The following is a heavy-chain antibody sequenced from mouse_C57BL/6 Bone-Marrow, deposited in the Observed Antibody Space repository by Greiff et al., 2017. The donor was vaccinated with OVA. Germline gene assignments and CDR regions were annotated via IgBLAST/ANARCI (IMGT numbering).Heavy chain of an antibody. D-gene: IGHD2-1*01. CDR2: IDPETGGT. V-gene: IGHV1-15*01. J-gene: IGHJ2*01. CDR1: GYTFTDYE. Sequence: VKLVESGAELVRPGASVTLSCKASGYTFTDYEMHWVKQTPVHGLEWIGAIDPETGGTAYNQKFKGKAILTADKSSSTAYMELRSLTSEDSAVYYCTGYGTFDYWGQGTTLTVSS. CDR3: TGYGTFDY.